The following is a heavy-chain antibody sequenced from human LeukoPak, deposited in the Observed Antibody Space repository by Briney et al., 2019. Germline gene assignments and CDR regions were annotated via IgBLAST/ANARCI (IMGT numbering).Heavy chain of an antibody. V-gene: IGHV4-34*01. J-gene: IGHJ4*02. Sequence: SETLCLTCAVYGGSFSGFYWSWIRQPPGKGLEWIGEINHSGSTNYNPSLKSRVTISVDTSKNQFSLKLSSVTAADTAVYYCARRNYYDSSGYPQYYFDYWGQGTLVTVSS. CDR1: GGSFSGFY. D-gene: IGHD3-22*01. CDR3: ARRNYYDSSGYPQYYFDY. CDR2: INHSGST.